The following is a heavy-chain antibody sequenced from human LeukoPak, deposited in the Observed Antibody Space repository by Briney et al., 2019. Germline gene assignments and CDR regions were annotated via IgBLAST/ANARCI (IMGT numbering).Heavy chain of an antibody. V-gene: IGHV4-34*01. D-gene: IGHD3-16*01. CDR3: ARVGEGGGYYYYYYMDV. CDR2: INHSGST. J-gene: IGHJ6*03. Sequence: SETLSLTCAVYGGSFSGYYWSWLRQPPGKGLEWIGEINHSGSTNYKPSLKSRVTISVDTSKNQFSLNLSSVTAADTAVYYCARVGEGGGYYYYYYMDVWAKGTTVTVSS. CDR1: GGSFSGYY.